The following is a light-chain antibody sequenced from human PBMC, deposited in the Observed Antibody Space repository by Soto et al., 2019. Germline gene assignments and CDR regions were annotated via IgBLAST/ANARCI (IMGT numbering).Light chain of an antibody. CDR2: GAS. Sequence: EIVLTQSPASLSLSPGERATLSCRASQSVDSYLVWYQQKPGQAPRLLIFGASNRATGIPARFSGSGSGTDFTLTINSLEPEDFAVYYCQQRSSWPITFGQGTRLE. CDR3: QQRSSWPIT. J-gene: IGKJ5*01. CDR1: QSVDSY. V-gene: IGKV3-11*01.